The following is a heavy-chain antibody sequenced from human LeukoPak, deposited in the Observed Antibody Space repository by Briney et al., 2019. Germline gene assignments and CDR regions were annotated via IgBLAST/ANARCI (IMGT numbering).Heavy chain of an antibody. J-gene: IGHJ6*02. CDR3: ARMGYYYYGMDV. D-gene: IGHD5-24*01. Sequence: SETLSLTCTVSGGSISSYYWSWIRQPPGKGLEWIGYIYYSGSTNYNPSLKSRVTISVDTSKNQSSLKLSSVTAADTAVYYCARMGYYYYGMDVWGQGTTVTVSS. V-gene: IGHV4-59*01. CDR1: GGSISSYY. CDR2: IYYSGST.